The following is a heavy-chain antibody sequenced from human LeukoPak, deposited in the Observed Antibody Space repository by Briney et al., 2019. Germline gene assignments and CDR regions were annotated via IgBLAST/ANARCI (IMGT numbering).Heavy chain of an antibody. D-gene: IGHD3-10*01. J-gene: IGHJ4*02. Sequence: GGSLRLSCAASGFAFSGYAMQWARQAPGKGLEWVAFMLYDGSNEYYANSVKGRFTISRDNSKNTLYLQMTSLSVEDTAVYYCSRVGYYASGPFSYFDYWGQGTLVTVSS. V-gene: IGHV3-30-3*01. CDR1: GFAFSGYA. CDR3: SRVGYYASGPFSYFDY. CDR2: MLYDGSNE.